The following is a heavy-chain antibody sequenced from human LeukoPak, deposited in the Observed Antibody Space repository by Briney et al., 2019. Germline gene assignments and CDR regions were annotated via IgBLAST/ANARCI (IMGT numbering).Heavy chain of an antibody. V-gene: IGHV3-23*01. Sequence: SGGSLRLSCAVSGITLSNYGISWVRQAPGKGLEWVAGISDSGGRTNYADSVKGRFTVSRDNSKSTLYLQMNSLTAEDTAVYYCAKMRGQYYHSYYMDAWGKGTTVTVSS. CDR1: GITLSNYG. CDR3: AKMRGQYYHSYYMDA. J-gene: IGHJ6*03. CDR2: ISDSGGRT.